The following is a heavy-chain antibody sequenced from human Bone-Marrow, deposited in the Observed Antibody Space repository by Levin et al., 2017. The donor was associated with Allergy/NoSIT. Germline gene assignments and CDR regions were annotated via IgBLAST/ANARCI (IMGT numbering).Heavy chain of an antibody. CDR1: GFTFSSYG. J-gene: IGHJ3*01. CDR2: ISKSGGST. CDR3: AKRHDAFDV. V-gene: IGHV3-23*01. Sequence: GGFLRLSCVASGFTFSSYGMTWVRQAPGKGLEWVATISKSGGSTDYADSVKGRFSISRDDSKHTLFLEMNSLRADDTAVYYCAKRHDAFDVWGLGTMVTVSS.